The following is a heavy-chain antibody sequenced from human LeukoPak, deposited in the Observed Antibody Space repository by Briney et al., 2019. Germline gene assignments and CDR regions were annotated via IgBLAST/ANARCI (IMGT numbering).Heavy chain of an antibody. Sequence: HPGGSLRLSCAASGFTLSGYAMHWVRQAPGKGLEWAAVISYDGSSKYYADSVKGRFTISRDNSKNTLYLQMNSLRAEDTAVYYCARDEIDSSGYYYGMDVWGQGTTVTVSS. CDR2: ISYDGSSK. D-gene: IGHD3-22*01. J-gene: IGHJ6*02. V-gene: IGHV3-30*12. CDR3: ARDEIDSSGYYYGMDV. CDR1: GFTLSGYA.